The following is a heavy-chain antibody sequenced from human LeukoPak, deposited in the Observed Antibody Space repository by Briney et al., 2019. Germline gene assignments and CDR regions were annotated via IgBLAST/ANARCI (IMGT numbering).Heavy chain of an antibody. CDR1: GFTVSSNY. CDR2: IYSGGST. V-gene: IGHV3-53*01. Sequence: QSGGSLRLSCAASGFTVSSNYMSWVRQAPGKGLEWVSVIYSGGSTYYADSVKGRFTISRDNSKNTLYLQMNSLRAEDTAVYYCATNYYDSSGYYFDYYYMDVWGKGTTVTVSS. CDR3: ATNYYDSSGYYFDYYYMDV. D-gene: IGHD3-22*01. J-gene: IGHJ6*03.